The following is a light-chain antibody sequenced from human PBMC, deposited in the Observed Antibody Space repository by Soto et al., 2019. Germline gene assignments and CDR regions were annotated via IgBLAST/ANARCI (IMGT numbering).Light chain of an antibody. CDR1: QSVSTY. CDR3: QQRSSWPET. V-gene: IGKV3-11*01. J-gene: IGKJ1*01. Sequence: EIVLTQSPATLSLSPGERATLSCRASQSVSTYLAWYQQKPGQAPRLLIYDAFTRATGIPARFSGSGSGTDLTLTISSLGPEDFAVYYCQQRSSWPETFGQGTKGEI. CDR2: DAF.